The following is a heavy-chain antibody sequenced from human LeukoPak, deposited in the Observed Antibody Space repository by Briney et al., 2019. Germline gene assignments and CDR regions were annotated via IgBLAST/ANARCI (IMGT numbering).Heavy chain of an antibody. J-gene: IGHJ4*02. D-gene: IGHD1/OR15-1a*01. Sequence: GGSLRLSCTASGLSFSGQWMNWVRQSPGQGLEWVANIKYDGSEKYYVDSVKGRFAISREDAKNSLSLQMDSVRPEDTAVYYCAFNNNFKYWGQGTLVIVSS. CDR1: GLSFSGQW. CDR2: IKYDGSEK. CDR3: AFNNNFKY. V-gene: IGHV3-7*01.